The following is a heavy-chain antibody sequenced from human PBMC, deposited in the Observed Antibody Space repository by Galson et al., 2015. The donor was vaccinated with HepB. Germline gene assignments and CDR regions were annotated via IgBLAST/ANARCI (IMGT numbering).Heavy chain of an antibody. D-gene: IGHD3-3*01. Sequence: SVKVSCKASGYTFTSYGISWVRQAPGQGLEWMGWISAYNGNTNYAQKLQGRVTMTTDTSTSTAYMELRSLRSDDTAVYYCARSPDYDFWSGYYPNNWFDPWGQGTLVTVSS. CDR3: ARSPDYDFWSGYYPNNWFDP. V-gene: IGHV1-18*01. CDR2: ISAYNGNT. CDR1: GYTFTSYG. J-gene: IGHJ5*02.